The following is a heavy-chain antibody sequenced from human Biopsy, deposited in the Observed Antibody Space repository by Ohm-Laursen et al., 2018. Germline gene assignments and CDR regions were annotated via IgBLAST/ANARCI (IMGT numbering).Heavy chain of an antibody. CDR1: GFTFENYA. J-gene: IGHJ4*02. V-gene: IGHV3-9*01. CDR2: ISLNSGSV. Sequence: SLRLSCAASGFTFENYAMNWVRQAPGKGLEWVSVISLNSGSVVYAASVKGRFTISRDNAKNSLYLQMHSLRAEDTAFYYCAKASGYSSGWRIDDWGQGNLVTVSS. CDR3: AKASGYSSGWRIDD. D-gene: IGHD6-19*01.